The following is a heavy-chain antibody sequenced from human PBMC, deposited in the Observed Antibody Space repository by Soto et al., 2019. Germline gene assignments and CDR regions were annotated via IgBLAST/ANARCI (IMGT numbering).Heavy chain of an antibody. CDR1: GGTFSSYA. D-gene: IGHD6-13*01. CDR2: IIPIFGTA. Sequence: GASVKVSCKASGGTFSSYAISWVGQAPGQGLEWMGGIIPIFGTANYAQKFQGRVTITADKSTITAYMDLSGLRSEDTAVYYCAREEAAAGLRFEPWGQGTMVTVSS. CDR3: AREEAAAGLRFEP. V-gene: IGHV1-69*06. J-gene: IGHJ5*02.